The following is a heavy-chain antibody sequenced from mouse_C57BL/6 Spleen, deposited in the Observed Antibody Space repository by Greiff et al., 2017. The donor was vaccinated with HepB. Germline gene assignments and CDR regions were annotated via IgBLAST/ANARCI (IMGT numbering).Heavy chain of an antibody. D-gene: IGHD1-1*01. CDR2: INPSNGGT. CDR1: GYTFTSYW. J-gene: IGHJ4*01. V-gene: IGHV1-53*01. Sequence: QVQLQQSGTELVKPGASVKLSCKASGYTFTSYWMHWVKQRPGQGLEWIGNINPSNGGTNYNETFKSKATLTVDKSSSTAYMQLSSLTSEDSAVYYCAAITTVVEYAMDYWGQGTSVTVSS. CDR3: AAITTVVEYAMDY.